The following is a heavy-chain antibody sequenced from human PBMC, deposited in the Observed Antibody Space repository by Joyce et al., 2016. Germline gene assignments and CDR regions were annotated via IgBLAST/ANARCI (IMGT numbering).Heavy chain of an antibody. V-gene: IGHV1-69*01. J-gene: IGHJ4*02. D-gene: IGHD3-3*01. CDR2: IVPMSATT. CDR1: GDIFNASG. CDR3: ARGRGDDFWSGYYGSIDY. Sequence: QVQLEQSGAEVKKPGSSVKGSCKTSGDIFNASGINWVRQAPGQGLEGLGGIVPMSATTDYGQKLRGRLTISANEPTSTVYMELSSLRSDDTGTYYCARGRGDDFWSGYYGSIDYWGQGTLVSVSS.